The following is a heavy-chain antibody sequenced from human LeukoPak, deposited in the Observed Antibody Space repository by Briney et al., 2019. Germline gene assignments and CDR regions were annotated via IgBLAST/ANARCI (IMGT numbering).Heavy chain of an antibody. J-gene: IGHJ4*02. Sequence: PGGSLRLSCAASGFTVSSNYMSWVRQAPGKGLEWVSVIYSGGSTYYADSVKGRFTISRDNAKNSLYLQMNSLRADDTAVYYCAKGVRLGGRDYFDFWGQGTLVTVSS. CDR2: IYSGGST. V-gene: IGHV3-53*01. CDR1: GFTVSSNY. CDR3: AKGVRLGGRDYFDF. D-gene: IGHD3-16*01.